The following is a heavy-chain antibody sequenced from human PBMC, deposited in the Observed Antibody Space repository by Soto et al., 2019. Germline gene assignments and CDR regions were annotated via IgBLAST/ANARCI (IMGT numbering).Heavy chain of an antibody. Sequence: GGSLRLSCAASGFTFDDYGMTWVRQAPGMGLEWVSSINWSGGTAGYADSVKGRFTISRDNAKNSLYLQMDSLRGEDTALYYCARAGSSVWSTTIYFDYWGQGTLVTVS. CDR3: ARAGSSVWSTTIYFDY. V-gene: IGHV3-20*04. CDR2: INWSGGTA. CDR1: GFTFDDYG. D-gene: IGHD2-15*01. J-gene: IGHJ4*02.